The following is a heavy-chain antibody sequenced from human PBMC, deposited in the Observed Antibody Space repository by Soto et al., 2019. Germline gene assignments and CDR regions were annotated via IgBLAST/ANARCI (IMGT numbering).Heavy chain of an antibody. CDR3: ARDLGAWRAFDM. V-gene: IGHV3-74*01. CDR2: MNSDGSST. Sequence: EVQLVESGGGLVQPGGSLRLSCAASGFTFSTYWMHWVRQVPGKGLVWVSRMNSDGSSTSYADSVKGRFTISRDNVKNTVYLQMNSLRAADTAVYYCARDLGAWRAFDMWGQGTMATVSS. CDR1: GFTFSTYW. J-gene: IGHJ3*02.